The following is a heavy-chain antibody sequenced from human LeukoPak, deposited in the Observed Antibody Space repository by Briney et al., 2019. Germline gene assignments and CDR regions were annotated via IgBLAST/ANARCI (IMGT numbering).Heavy chain of an antibody. Sequence: KPSETLSLTCTVSGGSISSYYWSWIRQPPGKGLEWIAYISDIGSINYNPSLKSRVTISLDTSKNQFSLKLSSVTAADTAVYYCARDHSSGYYNWFDPWGQGTLVTVSS. CDR3: ARDHSSGYYNWFDP. J-gene: IGHJ5*02. D-gene: IGHD3-22*01. CDR1: GGSISSYY. CDR2: ISDIGSI. V-gene: IGHV4-59*12.